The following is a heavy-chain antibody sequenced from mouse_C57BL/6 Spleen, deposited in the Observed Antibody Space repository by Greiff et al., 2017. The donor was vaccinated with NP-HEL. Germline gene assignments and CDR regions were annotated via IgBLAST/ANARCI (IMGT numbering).Heavy chain of an antibody. V-gene: IGHV1-50*01. J-gene: IGHJ2*01. D-gene: IGHD2-1*01. CDR2: IDPSDSYT. Sequence: QVQLQQPGAELVKPGASVKLSCKASGYTFTSYWMQWVKQRPGQGIEWIGEIDPSDSYTNYNQKFKGKATLTVDTSSSTAYMQLSSLTSEDSAVYYCARRIYYGNYFDYWGQGTTLTVSS. CDR3: ARRIYYGNYFDY. CDR1: GYTFTSYW.